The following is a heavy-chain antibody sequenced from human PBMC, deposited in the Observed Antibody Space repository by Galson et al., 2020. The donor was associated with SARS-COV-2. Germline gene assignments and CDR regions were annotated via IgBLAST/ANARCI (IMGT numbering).Heavy chain of an antibody. CDR1: GDSISGSSHY. J-gene: IGHJ6*02. CDR3: AREFQV. V-gene: IGHV4-61*02. CDR2: IYTSGTT. Sequence: SETLSLTCTVSGDSISGSSHYWSWIRQPAGRELEWIGRIYTSGTTNYNPSLKSRVTISLDTSKNQISLELTAVTATDTAGYYCAREFQVWGQGTMVTVSS.